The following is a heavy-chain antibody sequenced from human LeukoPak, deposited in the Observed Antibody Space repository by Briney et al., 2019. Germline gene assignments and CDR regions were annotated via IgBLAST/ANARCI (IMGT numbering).Heavy chain of an antibody. CDR3: ARLANYDFWRGPYPHDAFDI. CDR2: IYYSGST. J-gene: IGHJ3*02. Sequence: PSQTLSLTCTVSGGSISSYYWSWIRQPPGKGLEWNGYIYYSGSTNYNPSLKSRVTISVDTSKNQFSLKVTSVTAADTAVFFCARLANYDFWRGPYPHDAFDIWGQGTMVTVSS. V-gene: IGHV4-59*08. D-gene: IGHD3-3*01. CDR1: GGSISSYY.